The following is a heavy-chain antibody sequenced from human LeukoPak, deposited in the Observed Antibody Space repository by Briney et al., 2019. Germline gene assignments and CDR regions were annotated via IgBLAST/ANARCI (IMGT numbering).Heavy chain of an antibody. CDR1: GFTFDDYG. V-gene: IGHV3-20*04. Sequence: GGSLRLSCAASGFTFDDYGMTWVRQVPGKGLEWVSGTNWDGGSTGYADSVKGRFTISRDNVKNSLYLQMKSLRAEDTALYYCARAGGKYYYDSSGYYHAPDYWGQGTLVIVSS. CDR3: ARAGGKYYYDSSGYYHAPDY. J-gene: IGHJ4*02. CDR2: TNWDGGST. D-gene: IGHD3-22*01.